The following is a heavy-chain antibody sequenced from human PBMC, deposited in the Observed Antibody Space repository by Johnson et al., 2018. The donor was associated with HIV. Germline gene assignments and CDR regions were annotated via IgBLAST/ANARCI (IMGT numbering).Heavy chain of an antibody. CDR1: GFTFSSYW. V-gene: IGHV3-7*05. CDR2: IKQDGSEK. Sequence: VQLVESGGGLVQPGGSLRLSCAASGFTFSSYWMSWVRQAPGQGLEWVANIKQDGSEKYYVDSVKGRFTISRDNAKNSLYLQMNSLRAEDTALYYCARAPGYPDAFDIWGQGTMVTVSS. D-gene: IGHD5-12*01. J-gene: IGHJ3*02. CDR3: ARAPGYPDAFDI.